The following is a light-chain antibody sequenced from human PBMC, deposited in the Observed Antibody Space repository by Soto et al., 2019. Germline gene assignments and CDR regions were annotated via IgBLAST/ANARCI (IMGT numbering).Light chain of an antibody. CDR2: GAA. V-gene: IGKV1-33*01. Sequence: DIPMTQSPSSLSASVGARVSITCQASQDIRTSLSWFQHKPGRAPKLLIYGAAYLETGVPSRFRGSGSATDFTVTNARLQPEDIAEYNCQHYNTVPPFIFGHGTIVHI. J-gene: IGKJ3*01. CDR1: QDIRTS. CDR3: QHYNTVPPFI.